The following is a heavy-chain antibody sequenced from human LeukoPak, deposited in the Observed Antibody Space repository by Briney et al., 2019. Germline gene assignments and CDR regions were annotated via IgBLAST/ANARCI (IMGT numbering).Heavy chain of an antibody. CDR3: ARTQGYYDC. V-gene: IGHV3-23*01. CDR2: IGVGGTT. CDR1: GFTFSCYG. D-gene: IGHD3-22*01. J-gene: IGHJ4*02. Sequence: GGSLRLSCAASGFTFSCYGMNWVRRAPGKGLEWVSGIGVGGTTYYADSVKGRFTISRDTSKNTLYLQMNSLRVEDTAVYYCARTQGYYDCWGQGTLVTVSS.